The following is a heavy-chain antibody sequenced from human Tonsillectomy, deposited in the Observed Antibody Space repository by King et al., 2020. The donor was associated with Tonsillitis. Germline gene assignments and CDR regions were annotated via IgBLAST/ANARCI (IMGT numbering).Heavy chain of an antibody. J-gene: IGHJ5*02. Sequence: LQLQESGPGLVKSLETLSLTCTVSGGSISSSSYLWGWIRQPPGKGLEWIANIYYGGSTYYSPSLRSRVTISADTSNNQFSLTLNSVTTADTAVYFCARRVLDEYHDGGGYYATSFDLWGLGTLAT. CDR1: GGSISSSSYL. V-gene: IGHV4-39*01. CDR2: IYYGGST. D-gene: IGHD3-22*01. CDR3: ARRVLDEYHDGGGYYATSFDL.